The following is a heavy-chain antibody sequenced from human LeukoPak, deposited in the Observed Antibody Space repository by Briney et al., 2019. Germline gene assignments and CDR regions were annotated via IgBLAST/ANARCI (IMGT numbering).Heavy chain of an antibody. CDR1: GGSISGSSYY. CDR3: AREGGSTTYHFDY. J-gene: IGHJ4*02. V-gene: IGHV4-39*02. Sequence: SETLSLTCTVSGGSISGSSYYWGWIRQPPGKGLEWIGSLYYSGSTYYNPSLKSRVTISVDTSKNQFSLKLSSVTAADTAVYYCAREGGSTTYHFDYWGQGTLVTVSS. CDR2: LYYSGST. D-gene: IGHD3-16*01.